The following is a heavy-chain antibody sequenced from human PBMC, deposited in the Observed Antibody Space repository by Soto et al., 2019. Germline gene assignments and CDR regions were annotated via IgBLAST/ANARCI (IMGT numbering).Heavy chain of an antibody. CDR1: GGTFSSYT. V-gene: IGHV1-69*02. J-gene: IGHJ4*02. CDR3: ARNIAVAGSPTLDY. D-gene: IGHD6-19*01. Sequence: GASVKVSCKASGGTFSSYTISWVRQAPGQGLEWMGRIIPILGIANYAQKFQGRVTITADKSTSTAYMELRSLRSDDTAVYYCARNIAVAGSPTLDYWGQGTLVTVSS. CDR2: IIPILGIA.